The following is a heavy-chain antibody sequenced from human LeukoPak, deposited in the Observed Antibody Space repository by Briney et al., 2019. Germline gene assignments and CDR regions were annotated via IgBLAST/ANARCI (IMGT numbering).Heavy chain of an antibody. CDR2: IGTGDDT. CDR3: AREIRETVVTRHYYYGIDV. J-gene: IGHJ6*02. Sequence: GGSLRLSCAASGFTFSTYDMHWVRQVTGKGLKWVSAIGTGDDTYYLGSVKGRFTISRENAKNVLYLQMSSLSAEDTAVYYCAREIRETVVTRHYYYGIDVWGQGTTVTVSS. CDR1: GFTFSTYD. V-gene: IGHV3-13*01. D-gene: IGHD2-15*01.